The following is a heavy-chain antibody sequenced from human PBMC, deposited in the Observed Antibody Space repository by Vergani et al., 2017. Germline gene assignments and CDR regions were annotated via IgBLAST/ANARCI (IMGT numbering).Heavy chain of an antibody. V-gene: IGHV1-18*04. CDR2: ISAYNGNT. Sequence: QVQLVQSGAEVKKPGASVKVSCKASGYTFTSYGISWVRQAPGQGLEWMGWISAYNGNTNYAQKLQGRVTMTTDTSTSTAYMELRSLRSDDTAVYYCARDQGSSTSWTFGESRFDPWGQGTLVTVSS. CDR3: ARDQGSSTSWTFGESRFDP. CDR1: GYTFTSYG. J-gene: IGHJ5*02. D-gene: IGHD2-2*01.